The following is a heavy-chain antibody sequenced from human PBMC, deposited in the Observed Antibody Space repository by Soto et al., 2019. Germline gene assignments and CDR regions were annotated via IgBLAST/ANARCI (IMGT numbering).Heavy chain of an antibody. CDR3: GRRWTTGEIDC. D-gene: IGHD4-17*01. CDR2: ISAYPGNT. J-gene: IGHJ4*02. V-gene: IGHV1-18*01. Sequence: QVQLVQSGGEEKKPGAPVKVYCKASGDSFNSFGISLVRRAPGQGHEWMGWISAYPGNTTYALNLQGTVTITTDTPTSTDYMELRSLRSDDTAVYSCGRRWTTGEIDCWGQGTLLTVS. CDR1: GDSFNSFG.